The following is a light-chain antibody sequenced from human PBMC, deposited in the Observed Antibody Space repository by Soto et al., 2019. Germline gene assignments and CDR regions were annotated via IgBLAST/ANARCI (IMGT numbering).Light chain of an antibody. CDR2: LGS. CDR3: MQALQTPRLT. J-gene: IGKJ4*01. CDR1: QSLLHSKGYNY. V-gene: IGKV2-28*01. Sequence: DIVMTQSPLSLPVTPGEPASISCRSSQSLLHSKGYNYLDWYLQKPGQSPQLLIYLGSNRASGVPDRFSGSGSGTDVTLKISRVEAEDVGVYYCMQALQTPRLTFGGGTKVEIK.